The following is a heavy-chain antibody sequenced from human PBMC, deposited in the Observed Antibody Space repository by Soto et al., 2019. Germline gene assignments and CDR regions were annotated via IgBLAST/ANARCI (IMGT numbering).Heavy chain of an antibody. Sequence: LSLTCAISGDSVSSNSAAWNWIRQSPSRGLEWLGRTYYRSKWYNDYAVSVKSRITINPDTSKNQFSLQLNSVTPEDTAVYYCAREGIVVVPAAMYYYYGMDVWGQGTTVTVSS. D-gene: IGHD2-2*01. CDR2: TYYRSKWYN. J-gene: IGHJ6*02. CDR1: GDSVSSNSAA. CDR3: AREGIVVVPAAMYYYYGMDV. V-gene: IGHV6-1*01.